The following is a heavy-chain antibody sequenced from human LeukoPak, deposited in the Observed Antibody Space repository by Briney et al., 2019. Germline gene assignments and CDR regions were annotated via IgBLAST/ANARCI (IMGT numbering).Heavy chain of an antibody. D-gene: IGHD6-13*01. Sequence: PGRSLRLSCAASGFAFSSYGMHWVRQAPAKGLEWVAVISYDGSNKYNADSEKGRFTISRDNSKNTVYLQMNSLRAEDTAVYYCAKVRYSSSYYYGMDVWGQGTTVTVSS. CDR2: ISYDGSNK. CDR1: GFAFSSYG. V-gene: IGHV3-30*18. CDR3: AKVRYSSSYYYGMDV. J-gene: IGHJ6*02.